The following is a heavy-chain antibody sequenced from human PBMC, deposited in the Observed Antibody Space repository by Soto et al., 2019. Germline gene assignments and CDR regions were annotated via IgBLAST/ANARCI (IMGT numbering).Heavy chain of an antibody. Sequence: QVQLVQSGAEVKKPGASVKVSCKASGYTFTSYAMHWVRQAPGQRPERMGWINAGNGNTKYSQKFQGRVTITRDTSASTAYMELSSLRSEDTAVYYCARDFRFTLGGVPKYYCDYWGQGTLVTVSS. CDR3: ARDFRFTLGGVPKYYCDY. CDR1: GYTFTSYA. CDR2: INAGNGNT. V-gene: IGHV1-3*01. D-gene: IGHD3-16*01. J-gene: IGHJ4*02.